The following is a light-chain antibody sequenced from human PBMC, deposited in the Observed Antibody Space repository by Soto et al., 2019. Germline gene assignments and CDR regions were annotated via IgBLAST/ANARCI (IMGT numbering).Light chain of an antibody. CDR2: AAS. CDR1: QSISSY. Sequence: DIQMTQSPSSLSASIGDRVTITCRASQSISSYLNWYQQKPGKAPKLLIYAASNLQSGVPSRFSGSGSGTDFTLTISSLQPEDFATYYCQQSYSTPRTFGHETKVDIK. J-gene: IGKJ1*01. V-gene: IGKV1-39*01. CDR3: QQSYSTPRT.